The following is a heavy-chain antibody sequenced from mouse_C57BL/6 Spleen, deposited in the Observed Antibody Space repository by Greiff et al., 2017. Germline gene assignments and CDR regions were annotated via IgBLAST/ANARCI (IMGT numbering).Heavy chain of an antibody. Sequence: VQRVESGAELARPGASVKMSCKASGYTFTSYTMHWVKQRPGQGLEWIGYINPSSGYTKYNQKFKDKATLTADKSSSTAYMQLSSLTSEDSAVYYCARDYSTPWFAYWGQGTLVTVSA. CDR1: GYTFTSYT. V-gene: IGHV1-4*01. D-gene: IGHD2-5*01. CDR3: ARDYSTPWFAY. CDR2: INPSSGYT. J-gene: IGHJ3*01.